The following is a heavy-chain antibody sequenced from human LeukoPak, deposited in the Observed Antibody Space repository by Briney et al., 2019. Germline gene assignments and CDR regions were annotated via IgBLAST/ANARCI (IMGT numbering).Heavy chain of an antibody. Sequence: GGSLRLSCAASGFNFDTYTMSWVRQAPGKGLQWVSLISASGGMSYYTDSVKGRFTISRVSFRNTLHLKMNDLRAEDTAVYYCVKDTGMYSYDSSGFDSWGQGTLVTVSS. CDR1: GFNFDTYT. D-gene: IGHD3-22*01. J-gene: IGHJ4*02. V-gene: IGHV3-23*01. CDR3: VKDTGMYSYDSSGFDS. CDR2: ISASGGMS.